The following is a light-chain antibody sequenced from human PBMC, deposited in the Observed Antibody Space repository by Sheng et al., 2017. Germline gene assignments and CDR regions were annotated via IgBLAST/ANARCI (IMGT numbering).Light chain of an antibody. CDR1: SSDVGGYNY. Sequence: QSALTQPRSVSGSPGQSVTISCTGTSSDVGGYNYVSWYQQHPGKAPKLMIYDVSNRPSGVSNRFSGSKSGNTASLTISGLQAEDEADYYCSSYTSTIPYVFGTGTKVTVL. CDR2: DVS. CDR3: SSYTSTIPYV. J-gene: IGLJ1*01. V-gene: IGLV2-14*01.